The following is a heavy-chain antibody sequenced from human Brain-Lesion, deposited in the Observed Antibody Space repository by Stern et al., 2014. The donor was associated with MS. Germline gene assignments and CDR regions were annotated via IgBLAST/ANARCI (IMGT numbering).Heavy chain of an antibody. CDR2: IFNSGST. CDR1: GGSISSGGYY. V-gene: IGHV4-61*02. J-gene: IGHJ6*02. CDR3: ARGRVVPGFQYYATDV. D-gene: IGHD2-2*01. Sequence: VQLVESGPGLVKPSQTLSLSCTVSGGSISSGGYYWSWIRQPAGKGLEWIGRIFNSGSTRPKPSLKSRGTLSKGKSKNQFSPRLNSMTAADTAVYYCARGRVVPGFQYYATDVWGQGTTVIVSS.